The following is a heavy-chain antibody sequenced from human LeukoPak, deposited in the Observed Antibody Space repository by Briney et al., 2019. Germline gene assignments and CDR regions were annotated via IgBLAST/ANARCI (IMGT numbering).Heavy chain of an antibody. D-gene: IGHD2-21*02. J-gene: IGHJ4*02. CDR2: IRYDGSNK. CDR3: ARADFQHIVVVTAIRD. V-gene: IGHV3-30*02. CDR1: GFTFSSYA. Sequence: GGSLRLSCAASGFTFSSYAMHWVRQAPGKGLEWVPFIRYDGSNKYYADSVKGRFTISRDNSKNTLYLQMNSLRAEDTAVYYCARADFQHIVVVTAIRDWGQGTLVTVSS.